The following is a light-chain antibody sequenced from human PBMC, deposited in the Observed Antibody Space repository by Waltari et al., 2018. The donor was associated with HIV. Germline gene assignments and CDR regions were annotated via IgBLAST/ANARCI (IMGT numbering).Light chain of an antibody. Sequence: QSALTQPPSVSGSPGQSVTISCAGTNSDIGGYDRVSWYQQPPGTAPQLLMYEVTNRPSGVPGRFSASKSGTTASLTISGLQAGDEGDYYCSSYSATNTVVFGGGTKLTVL. CDR3: SSYSATNTVV. J-gene: IGLJ2*01. CDR1: NSDIGGYDR. CDR2: EVT. V-gene: IGLV2-18*02.